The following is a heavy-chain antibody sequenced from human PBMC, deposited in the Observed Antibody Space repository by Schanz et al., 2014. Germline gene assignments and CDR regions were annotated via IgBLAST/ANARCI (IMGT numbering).Heavy chain of an antibody. CDR3: GRAGTGMAGWYFEL. D-gene: IGHD5-18*01. CDR1: GFTFSTFA. Sequence: EVQLVESGGDLVQPGGSLRLSCSASGFTFSTFAMHWVRQAPGKGLEYISAISNNGDSTYYADSVKGRFTISRDNSKNTLFLQMSSLRVDDMAVYYCGRAGTGMAGWYFELWGHGTLVTASS. V-gene: IGHV3-64D*06. J-gene: IGHJ2*01. CDR2: ISNNGDST.